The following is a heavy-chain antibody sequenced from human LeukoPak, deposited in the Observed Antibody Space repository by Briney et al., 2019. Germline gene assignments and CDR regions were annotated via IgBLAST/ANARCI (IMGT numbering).Heavy chain of an antibody. Sequence: PGGSLRLSCAASGFTFSRYWIHWVRQAPGKGLVWVSRINNDGSDTIYADSVKGRFAMSRDNAKNTVFLQMSGLRAEDTAVYYCARGGFSHALDVWGQGTTVTVSS. CDR3: ARGGFSHALDV. J-gene: IGHJ3*01. V-gene: IGHV3-74*01. CDR2: INNDGSDT. CDR1: GFTFSRYW. D-gene: IGHD2/OR15-2a*01.